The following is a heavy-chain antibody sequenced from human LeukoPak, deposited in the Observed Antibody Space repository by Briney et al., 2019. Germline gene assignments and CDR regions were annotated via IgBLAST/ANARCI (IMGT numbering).Heavy chain of an antibody. J-gene: IGHJ4*02. CDR2: IWYDGSNK. V-gene: IGHV3-33*01. D-gene: IGHD6-6*01. Sequence: PGGSLRLSSAASGFTFSSYGMHWVRQAPGKGLEWVAVIWYDGSNKYYADSVKGRFTISRDNSKNTLYLQMNSLRAEDTAVYYCARTSRRIAARPAPDYWGQGTLVTVSS. CDR3: ARTSRRIAARPAPDY. CDR1: GFTFSSYG.